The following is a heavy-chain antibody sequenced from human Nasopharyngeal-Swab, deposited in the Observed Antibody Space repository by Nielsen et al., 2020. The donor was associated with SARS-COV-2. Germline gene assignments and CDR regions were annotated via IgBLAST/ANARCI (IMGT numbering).Heavy chain of an antibody. CDR2: IDNNGVAT. CDR3: SKDGVRLNGIDV. CDR1: WFSFTFFA. D-gene: IGHD3-16*01. V-gene: IGHV3-64*04. Sequence: GASLKLSSSSSWFSFTFFAMNLVRQAPGKGLEFVSAIDNNGVATYYADSVKGRFTISRDNSKSTLYLQMNSLRAEDTSEYLCSKDGVRLNGIDVWGQGTTVTVSS. J-gene: IGHJ6*02.